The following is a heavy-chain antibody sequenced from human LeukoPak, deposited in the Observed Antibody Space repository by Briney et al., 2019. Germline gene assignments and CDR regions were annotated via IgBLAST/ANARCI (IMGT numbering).Heavy chain of an antibody. D-gene: IGHD4-17*01. CDR1: GFTFSSYA. V-gene: IGHV3-23*01. J-gene: IGHJ3*02. CDR3: ARDISYGNAFDI. Sequence: GGSLRLSCAASGFTFSSYAMSWVRQAPGKGLEWVSGISGRDGSTYDADSVKGRFTISRDNSKNTLYLQMNSLRAEDTAVYYCARDISYGNAFDIWGQGTMVTVSS. CDR2: ISGRDGST.